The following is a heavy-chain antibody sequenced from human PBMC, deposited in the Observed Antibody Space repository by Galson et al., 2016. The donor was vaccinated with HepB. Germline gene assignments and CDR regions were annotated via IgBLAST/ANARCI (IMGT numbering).Heavy chain of an antibody. V-gene: IGHV3-23*01. J-gene: IGHJ6*02. D-gene: IGHD3-16*01. Sequence: SLRLSCAASGFTFSSYAMSWVRQAPGKGLEWVSAISGSGGSTYYADSVKGRFTISRDNSKNTLYLQMNSLRAEDTAVYYCAKDRGGRHLWGLHGMDVWGQGTTVTVSS. CDR2: ISGSGGST. CDR3: AKDRGGRHLWGLHGMDV. CDR1: GFTFSSYA.